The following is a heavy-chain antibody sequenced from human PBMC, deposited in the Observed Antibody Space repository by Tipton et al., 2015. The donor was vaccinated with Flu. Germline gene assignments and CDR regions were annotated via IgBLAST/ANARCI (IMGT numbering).Heavy chain of an antibody. D-gene: IGHD3-22*01. CDR3: TTEGYYYDSSGYPPDY. CDR2: FKSKTDGGTT. Sequence: WIRQPPGKGLEWVGRFKSKTDGGTTDYAAPVKGRFTISRDDSKNTLYLQMNSLKTEDTAVYYCTTEGYYYDSSGYPPDYWGQGTLVTVSS. J-gene: IGHJ4*02. V-gene: IGHV3-15*01.